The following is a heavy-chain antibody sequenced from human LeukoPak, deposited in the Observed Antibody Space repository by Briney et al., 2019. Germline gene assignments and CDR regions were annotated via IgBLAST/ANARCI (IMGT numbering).Heavy chain of an antibody. CDR3: ATYYFGSGSYGNFDY. V-gene: IGHV1-3*01. CDR1: GYTFTSYA. CDR2: INAGNGNT. D-gene: IGHD3-10*01. J-gene: IGHJ4*02. Sequence: ASVKVSCKASGYTFTSYAMHWVRQAPGQRLEWMGWINAGNGNTKYSQKFQGRVTITRDTSASTAYMELSSLRSEDTAVYYCATYYFGSGSYGNFDYWGQGTLVTVSS.